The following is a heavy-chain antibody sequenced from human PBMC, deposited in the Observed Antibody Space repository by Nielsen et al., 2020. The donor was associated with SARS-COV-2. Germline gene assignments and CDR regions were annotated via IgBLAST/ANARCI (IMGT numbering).Heavy chain of an antibody. Sequence: GGSLRLSCAASGFTFSSYGMHWVRQAPGKGLEWVAFIRYDGSNKYYADSVKGRFTISRDNSKNTLYLQMNSLRAEDTAVYYCAKGDDFWSGDEYFQHWGQGTLVTVSS. CDR3: AKGDDFWSGDEYFQH. J-gene: IGHJ1*01. V-gene: IGHV3-30*02. CDR2: IRYDGSNK. D-gene: IGHD3-3*01. CDR1: GFTFSSYG.